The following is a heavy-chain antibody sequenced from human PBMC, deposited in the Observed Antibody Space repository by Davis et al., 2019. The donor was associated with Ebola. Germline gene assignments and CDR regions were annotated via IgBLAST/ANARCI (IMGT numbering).Heavy chain of an antibody. Sequence: PGGSLRLSCKGSGYSFTSYWISWVRQMPGKGLEWMGRIDPSDSYTNYSPSFQGHVTISADKSISTAYLQWSSLKASDTAMYYCARRYCSSTSCYQAFDIWGQGTMVTVSS. V-gene: IGHV5-10-1*01. J-gene: IGHJ3*02. CDR3: ARRYCSSTSCYQAFDI. CDR1: GYSFTSYW. D-gene: IGHD2-2*01. CDR2: IDPSDSYT.